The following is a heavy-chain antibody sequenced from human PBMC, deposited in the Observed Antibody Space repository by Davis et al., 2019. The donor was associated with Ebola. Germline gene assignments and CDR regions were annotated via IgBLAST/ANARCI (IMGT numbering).Heavy chain of an antibody. CDR1: AYTFTSYC. CDR2: ISAYNGNT. Sequence: ASVKVSCKASAYTFTSYCISWVRQAPAQGLEWMGWISAYNGNTNYAQKLQGRVTMTTDTSTSTAYMELSSLRSEDTAVYYRARYCTGGVCYGGMYGMDVWGQGTTVTVSS. CDR3: ARYCTGGVCYGGMYGMDV. V-gene: IGHV1-18*01. D-gene: IGHD2-8*02. J-gene: IGHJ6*02.